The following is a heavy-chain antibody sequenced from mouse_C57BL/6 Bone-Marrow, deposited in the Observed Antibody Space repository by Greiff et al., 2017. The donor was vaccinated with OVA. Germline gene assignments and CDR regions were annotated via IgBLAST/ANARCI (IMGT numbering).Heavy chain of an antibody. V-gene: IGHV1-69*01. CDR3: ARGGDYDYFDY. J-gene: IGHJ2*01. D-gene: IGHD2-4*01. CDR1: GYTFTSYW. CDR2: IDPSDSYT. Sequence: VKLQQPGAELVMPGASVKLSCKASGYTFTSYWMHRVKQRPGQGLEWIGEIDPSDSYTNYNQKFKGKSTLTVDKSSSTAYMQLSSLTSEDSAVYYCARGGDYDYFDYWGQGTTLTVSS.